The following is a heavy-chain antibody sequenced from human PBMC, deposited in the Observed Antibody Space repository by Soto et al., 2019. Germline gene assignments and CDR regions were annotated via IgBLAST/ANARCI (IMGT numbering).Heavy chain of an antibody. J-gene: IGHJ6*02. CDR2: ITKSSRTI. V-gene: IGHV3-48*01. Sequence: TGGSLILSCAASGFTFSTYSMNWVRQAPGKGLEWISYITKSSRTIYYADSVKGRFTISRDNAKNSLYLQMNSLRAEDTAVYYCTRDHGYGYGMDVWGQGTTVTVSS. CDR3: TRDHGYGYGMDV. D-gene: IGHD5-12*01. CDR1: GFTFSTYS.